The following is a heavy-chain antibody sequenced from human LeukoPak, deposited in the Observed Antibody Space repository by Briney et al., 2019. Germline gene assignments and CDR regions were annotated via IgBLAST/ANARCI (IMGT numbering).Heavy chain of an antibody. CDR3: TKEIRTAAS. J-gene: IGHJ5*02. CDR1: GFTFSSYA. V-gene: IGHV3-23*01. CDR2: ISGSALTT. D-gene: IGHD4-17*01. Sequence: GGSLRLSCAASGFTFSSYAMNWVRQAPGKGLEWVSGISGSALTTYYADSVKGRFTISRDNSKNTVYLQINSLRADDTGIYYCTKEIRTAASWGQGTLVTVSS.